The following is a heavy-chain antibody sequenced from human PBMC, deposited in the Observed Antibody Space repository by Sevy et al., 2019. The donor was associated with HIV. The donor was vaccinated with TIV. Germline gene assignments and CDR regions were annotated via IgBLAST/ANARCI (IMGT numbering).Heavy chain of an antibody. CDR1: GFSFSDYY. Sequence: GGSLRLSCAASGFSFSDYYMSWIRQAAGKGLEWVSYISSSGSTIYYADSVKGRFTISRDNAKNSLYLQMNSLRAEDTAVYYCARGGSSWYGYYYYYGMDVWGQGTTFTVSS. J-gene: IGHJ6*02. CDR3: ARGGSSWYGYYYYYGMDV. D-gene: IGHD6-13*01. CDR2: ISSSGSTI. V-gene: IGHV3-11*01.